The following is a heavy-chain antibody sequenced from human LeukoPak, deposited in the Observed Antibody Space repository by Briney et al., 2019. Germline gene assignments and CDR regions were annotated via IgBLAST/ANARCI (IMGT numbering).Heavy chain of an antibody. V-gene: IGHV3-21*01. D-gene: IGHD3-10*01. CDR2: ISSSSSYI. Sequence: PGGSLSLSCAAFGLTFSSYSMNWVRKAPGKGLEWVSSISSSSSYIYYADSVKGRFTISRDNAKNSLYLQMNSLRAEDTAVYYCARDQAEYYGSGRGYYYYYMDVWGKGTTVTVSS. J-gene: IGHJ6*03. CDR3: ARDQAEYYGSGRGYYYYYMDV. CDR1: GLTFSSYS.